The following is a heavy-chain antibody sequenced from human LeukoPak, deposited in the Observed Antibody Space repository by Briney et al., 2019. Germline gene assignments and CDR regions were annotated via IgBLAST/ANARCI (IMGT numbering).Heavy chain of an antibody. D-gene: IGHD3-10*01. CDR3: ARSIIRGLITGVCDY. Sequence: SETLSLTCTVSGGSISSYYWSWIRQPPGKGLEWIGYIYYSGSANYNPSLKGRGSISLDTSNNQFSLKLSSVTAADTAMYYCARSIIRGLITGVCDYWGQGTLVIVSS. CDR2: IYYSGSA. J-gene: IGHJ4*02. CDR1: GGSISSYY. V-gene: IGHV4-59*08.